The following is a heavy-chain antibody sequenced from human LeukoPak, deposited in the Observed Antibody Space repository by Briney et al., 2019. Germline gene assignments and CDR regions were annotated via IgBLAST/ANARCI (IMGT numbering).Heavy chain of an antibody. D-gene: IGHD3-16*01. Sequence: SETLSLTCAVSGGSISSNNWRNWVRQPPGKGLEWIGEIYHSGSTNYSPSLKSRVTISVDKSRNLLFLKLNSVTAADTAVYYCARDLGSSTPSGIWGKGTTVTVSS. CDR1: GGSISSNNW. V-gene: IGHV4-4*02. CDR2: IYHSGST. CDR3: ARDLGSSTPSGI. J-gene: IGHJ6*04.